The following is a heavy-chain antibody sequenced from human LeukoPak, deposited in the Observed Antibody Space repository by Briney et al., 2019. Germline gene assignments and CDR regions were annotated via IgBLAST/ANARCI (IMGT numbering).Heavy chain of an antibody. Sequence: GRSLRLSCAASGFTFDDYAMHWVRQAPGKGLEWVSGISWNSGSIGYADSVKGRFTISRDNAKNSLYLQMNSLRAEDTALYYCAKGYDFWSGYWDYWGRGTLVTVSS. J-gene: IGHJ4*02. D-gene: IGHD3-3*01. CDR2: ISWNSGSI. CDR3: AKGYDFWSGYWDY. V-gene: IGHV3-9*01. CDR1: GFTFDDYA.